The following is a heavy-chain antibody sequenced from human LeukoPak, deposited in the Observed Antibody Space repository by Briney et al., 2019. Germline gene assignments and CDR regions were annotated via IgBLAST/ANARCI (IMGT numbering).Heavy chain of an antibody. D-gene: IGHD3-3*01. CDR1: GFTFSDYT. Sequence: GRSLRLSCAASGFTFSDYTIHWARQAPGKGLEWVAVMSNDGSIKKYANSVKGRFTISRDNSKSSLYLQMDSLRAEDTAVYYCAREFTIFGVVIQRYDAFDVWGQGTMVTVSS. J-gene: IGHJ3*01. CDR2: MSNDGSIK. CDR3: AREFTIFGVVIQRYDAFDV. V-gene: IGHV3-30-3*01.